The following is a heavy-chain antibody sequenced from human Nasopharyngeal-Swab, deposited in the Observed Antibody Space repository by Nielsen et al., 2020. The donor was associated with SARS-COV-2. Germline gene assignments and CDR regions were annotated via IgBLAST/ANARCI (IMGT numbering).Heavy chain of an antibody. CDR3: ATRDYYGSGTMGIPFDY. V-gene: IGHV4-39*01. CDR2: IYYSGST. D-gene: IGHD3-10*01. Sequence: RQPPGKGLEWIGRIYYSGSTYYNPALKSRVTLSVDTSKNQFSLKLSSVTAADTAVYYCATRDYYGSGTMGIPFDYWGQGTLVTVSS. J-gene: IGHJ4*02.